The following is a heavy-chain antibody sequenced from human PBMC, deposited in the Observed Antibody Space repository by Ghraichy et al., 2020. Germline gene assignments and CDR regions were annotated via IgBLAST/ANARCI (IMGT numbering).Heavy chain of an antibody. Sequence: SETLPLTCTLSGDSISRSGHYWGWIRQPPGKGLEWIGSVFYSGNTYYNPSFKSRVTMSVDTSKNQLSLKMRSVTAADTAIFYCARLRGNDFGAFEIWGQGTKVTVSS. J-gene: IGHJ3*02. CDR2: VFYSGNT. CDR1: GDSISRSGHY. CDR3: ARLRGNDFGAFEI. V-gene: IGHV4-39*01. D-gene: IGHD1-1*01.